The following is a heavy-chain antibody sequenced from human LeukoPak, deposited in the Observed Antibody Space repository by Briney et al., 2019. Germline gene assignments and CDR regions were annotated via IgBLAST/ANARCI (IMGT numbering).Heavy chain of an antibody. V-gene: IGHV4-59*08. CDR2: IDYSGST. CDR3: AVLAGTDYYYNMDV. CDR1: GVSISSSY. J-gene: IGHJ6*02. Sequence: SETLSLTCTVSGVSISSSYWSWIRQSPGKGLEWIGYIDYSGSTNYNPSLKSRVTISVDTSKKQLSLKLSSETAADTAVYYCAVLAGTDYYYNMDVWGQGTTVTVSS. D-gene: IGHD6-19*01.